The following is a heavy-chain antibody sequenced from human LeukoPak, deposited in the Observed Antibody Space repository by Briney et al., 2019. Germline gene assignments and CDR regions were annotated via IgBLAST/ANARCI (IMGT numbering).Heavy chain of an antibody. CDR2: FYNRGST. J-gene: IGHJ4*02. Sequence: SETLSLTCTVSGVSINSFYWSWIPHPPGKGLEWSGDFYNRGSTNYKPSLNSRVIISVDTSKSQLSLKLTSVTAADTAVYYCARTIHYSSGWSPTYYSDYWGQGTLVTVSS. CDR3: ARTIHYSSGWSPTYYSDY. D-gene: IGHD6-19*01. V-gene: IGHV4-59*01. CDR1: GVSINSFY.